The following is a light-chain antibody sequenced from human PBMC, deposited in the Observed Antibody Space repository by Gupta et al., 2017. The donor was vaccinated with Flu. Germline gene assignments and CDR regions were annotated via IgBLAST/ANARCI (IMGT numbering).Light chain of an antibody. J-gene: IGLJ3*02. Sequence: QSVLTQPPSVSAAPGQKVTIPCSGSSSNIGNNFVSWYQHLPGTAPKLLIYENNKRPSGIPDRFSGSKSGTSATLGITGLQTGDEADYYCGTWDSSLSAWVFGGGTKLTVL. CDR2: ENN. V-gene: IGLV1-51*02. CDR1: SSNIGNNF. CDR3: GTWDSSLSAWV.